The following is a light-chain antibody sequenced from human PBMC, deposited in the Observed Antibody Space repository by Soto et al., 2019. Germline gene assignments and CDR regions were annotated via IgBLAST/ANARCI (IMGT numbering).Light chain of an antibody. CDR2: GVS. Sequence: AIQMTQSPSSLSASVGDRVTITCRASQDIRNELGWYQQKPGKAPKALIYGVSNLQSGVPSRFSGSGSGTDFTLTLSSLQPEDFAVYYCLQDHNYPRTFGQGNKVEIK. CDR1: QDIRNE. J-gene: IGKJ1*01. CDR3: LQDHNYPRT. V-gene: IGKV1-6*01.